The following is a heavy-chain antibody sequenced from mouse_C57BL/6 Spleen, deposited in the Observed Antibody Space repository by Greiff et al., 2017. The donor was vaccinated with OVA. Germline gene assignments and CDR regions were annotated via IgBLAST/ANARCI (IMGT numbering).Heavy chain of an antibody. J-gene: IGHJ3*01. D-gene: IGHD1-1*01. CDR1: GYTFTDYY. CDR2: IYPGSGNT. Sequence: VQLQQSGAELVRPGASVKLSCKASGYTFTDYYINWVKQRPGQGLEWIARIYPGSGNTYYNEKFKGKATLTAEKSSSTAYMQLSSLTSEDSAVYFCASGSREGFAYWGQGTLVTVSA. V-gene: IGHV1-76*01. CDR3: ASGSREGFAY.